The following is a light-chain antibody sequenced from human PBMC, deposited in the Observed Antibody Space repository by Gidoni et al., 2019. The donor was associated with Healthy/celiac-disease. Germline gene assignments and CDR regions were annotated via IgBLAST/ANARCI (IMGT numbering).Light chain of an antibody. CDR3: QQYGSSPGIT. Sequence: EIVLTQSPGTLSLSPGERATLSCRASQSVSSSYLAWYQQKPGQAPRLLIYGASSRATGIPDRFSGIGSGTDFTLTISRLEPEDFAVYYCQQYGSSPGITFGPXTKVDIK. J-gene: IGKJ3*01. CDR2: GAS. CDR1: QSVSSSY. V-gene: IGKV3-20*01.